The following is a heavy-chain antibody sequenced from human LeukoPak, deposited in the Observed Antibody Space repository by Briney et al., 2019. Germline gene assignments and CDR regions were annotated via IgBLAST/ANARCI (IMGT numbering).Heavy chain of an antibody. V-gene: IGHV1-18*01. Sequence: GASVKVSCKASGYTFTSYGISWVRQTPGQGLEWMGWISAYNGNTNYAQKLQGRVTMTTDTSTSTAYMELRSLRSDDTAVYYCARVSYSGSYSYFDYWGQGTLVTVSS. J-gene: IGHJ4*02. D-gene: IGHD1-26*01. CDR1: GYTFTSYG. CDR3: ARVSYSGSYSYFDY. CDR2: ISAYNGNT.